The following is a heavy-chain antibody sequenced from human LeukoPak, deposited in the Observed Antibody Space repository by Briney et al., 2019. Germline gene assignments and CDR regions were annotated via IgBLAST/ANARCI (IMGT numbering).Heavy chain of an antibody. J-gene: IGHJ6*03. CDR2: IRYDGSNK. Sequence: GIHWVRQAPGKGLEWVAFIRYDGSNKYYTDSVKGRFTISRDNSKNTLYLQMNSLRAEDTAVYYCAKGRGWEASYYYYYMDVWGKGTTVTISS. CDR1: G. V-gene: IGHV3-30*02. CDR3: AKGRGWEASYYYYYMDV. D-gene: IGHD1-26*01.